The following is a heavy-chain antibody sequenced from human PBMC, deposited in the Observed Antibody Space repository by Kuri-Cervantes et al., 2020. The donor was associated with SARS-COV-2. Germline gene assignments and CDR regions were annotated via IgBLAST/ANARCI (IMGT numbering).Heavy chain of an antibody. V-gene: IGHV3-7*03. CDR3: ARDRQLWLESCFDY. CDR1: GFTFSSYW. CDR2: IKQDGSEK. Sequence: LSLTCAASGFTFSSYWMSWVRQAPGKGLEWVANIKQDGSEKYYVDSVKGRFTISRDNAKNSLYLQMNSLRAEDTAVYYCARDRQLWLESCFDYWGQGTLVTVSS. D-gene: IGHD5-18*01. J-gene: IGHJ4*02.